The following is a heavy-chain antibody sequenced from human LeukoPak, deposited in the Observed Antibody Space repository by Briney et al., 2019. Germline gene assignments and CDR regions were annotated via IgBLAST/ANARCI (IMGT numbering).Heavy chain of an antibody. V-gene: IGHV3-23*01. Sequence: PGGSLRLSCAASGLTFSSYAMSWVRQAPGKGLEWVSAISGSGGSTYYADSVKGRFTISRDNSKNTLYLQMNSLRAEDTAVYYCAKNVYWWELLLFDYWGQGTLVTVSS. CDR3: AKNVYWWELLLFDY. CDR1: GLTFSSYA. CDR2: ISGSGGST. D-gene: IGHD1-26*01. J-gene: IGHJ4*02.